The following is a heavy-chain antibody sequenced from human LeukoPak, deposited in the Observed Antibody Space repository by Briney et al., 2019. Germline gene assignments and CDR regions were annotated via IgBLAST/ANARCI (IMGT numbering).Heavy chain of an antibody. J-gene: IGHJ5*02. CDR2: IYSSGNT. V-gene: IGHV4-59*08. CDR1: GGSISNYY. D-gene: IGHD3-10*01. Sequence: NPSETLSLTCSVSGGSISNYYWNWIRQPPGKGLKWIGYIYSSGNTKYNPSLKSRVTISVDTSKNQFSLKLSSMTAADTAVYYCARHGSVRSPLGPWGQGTLVAVSS. CDR3: ARHGSVRSPLGP.